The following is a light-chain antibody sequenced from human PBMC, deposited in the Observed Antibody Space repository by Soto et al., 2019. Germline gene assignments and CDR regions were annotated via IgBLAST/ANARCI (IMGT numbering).Light chain of an antibody. CDR1: QGIRND. CDR2: AAS. V-gene: IGKV1-6*01. Sequence: AIQMTQSPSSLSASVGDRVTITCRASQGIRNDLGWYQQKPGKAPKLLIYAASSLQSGVPSRSSGSGSGTDFTLTIRSLQPEDFATDYCLQDYNYPWTFGPGTKVDIK. CDR3: LQDYNYPWT. J-gene: IGKJ3*01.